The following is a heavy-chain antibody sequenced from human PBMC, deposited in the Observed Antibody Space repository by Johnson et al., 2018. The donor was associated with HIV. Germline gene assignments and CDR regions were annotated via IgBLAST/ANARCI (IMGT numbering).Heavy chain of an antibody. CDR2: VSYDSSNK. CDR1: ALSFSGYA. J-gene: IGHJ3*02. V-gene: IGHV3-30*04. Sequence: HVQLVESGGGVVQPGRSLRLSCTSALSFSGYAMHWVRQAPGKGLEWVAVVSYDSSNKYYADSVKGRFTISRDNSKNTVFLQMDSLRGEDTAVYYCARDGVYSSPWDAFEIWGQGTMVTVSS. D-gene: IGHD6-13*01. CDR3: ARDGVYSSPWDAFEI.